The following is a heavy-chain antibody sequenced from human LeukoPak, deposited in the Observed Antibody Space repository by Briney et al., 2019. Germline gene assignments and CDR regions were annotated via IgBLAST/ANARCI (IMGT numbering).Heavy chain of an antibody. V-gene: IGHV3-30*02. CDR2: MRADGTSK. Sequence: VGYLRLSCVASGFRLTTYGMLWVRQAPGKGLQWVAFMRADGTSKYYGDSVEGRFTISRDNPKSTLYLLMNSLGAEDTGIYYCAKDRPIKGGFDPWGQGTPVTVSS. J-gene: IGHJ5*02. CDR1: GFRLTTYG. CDR3: AKDRPIKGGFDP. D-gene: IGHD3-9*01.